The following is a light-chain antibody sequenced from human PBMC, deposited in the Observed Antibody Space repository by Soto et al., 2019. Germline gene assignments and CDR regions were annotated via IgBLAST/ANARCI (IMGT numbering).Light chain of an antibody. CDR1: ALPKQF. CDR3: QSSGTSVLHPVL. Sequence: SYELTQPPSVSVSPGQTARITCSGEALPKQFAYWYQQKPGQAPLLVIYKDSERPSGIPERFSGSSSGTTATLIISGVQAEDAADYYCQSSGTSVLHPVLFGGGTKLTVL. J-gene: IGLJ2*01. V-gene: IGLV3-25*02. CDR2: KDS.